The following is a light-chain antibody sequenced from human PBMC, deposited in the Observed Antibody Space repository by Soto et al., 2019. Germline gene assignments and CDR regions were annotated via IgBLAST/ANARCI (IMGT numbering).Light chain of an antibody. V-gene: IGLV2-14*01. CDR3: SSFTRSSTWL. J-gene: IGLJ3*02. CDR1: SSDVGGYNY. Sequence: QAVVTQPASVSGSPGQSITISCTGTSSDVGGYNYVSWYQQHPGKAPKLMIYEVNNRPSGVSNRFSGSKSGNTASLTISGLHAEDEADYYCSSFTRSSTWLFGGGTKVTVL. CDR2: EVN.